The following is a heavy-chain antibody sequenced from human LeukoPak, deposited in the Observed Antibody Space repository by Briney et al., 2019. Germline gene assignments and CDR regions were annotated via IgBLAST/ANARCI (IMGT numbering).Heavy chain of an antibody. Sequence: PSETLSLTCTVSGGSISSYYWSWIRQPAGKGLEWIGRIYTSGSTNYNPSLKSRVTMSVDTSKNQFSLKLSSVTAADTAVYYCARGGYDYVWGSYRHGFDYWGQGTLVTVSS. V-gene: IGHV4-4*07. CDR1: GGSISSYY. J-gene: IGHJ4*02. CDR2: IYTSGST. CDR3: ARGGYDYVWGSYRHGFDY. D-gene: IGHD3-16*01.